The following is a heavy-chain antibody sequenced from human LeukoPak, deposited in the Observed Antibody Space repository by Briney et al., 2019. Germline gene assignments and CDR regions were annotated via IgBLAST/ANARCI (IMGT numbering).Heavy chain of an antibody. Sequence: GGSLRLSCTTSGFPFDDYALSWVRQAPGKGLEWISFIRNKAYGGTTEHAASVKGRFTISRDASKSIAYLQMNSLKTEDTAVYFCARGTTPIHYLDYWGRGTLVTVSS. CDR1: GFPFDDYA. V-gene: IGHV3-49*04. J-gene: IGHJ4*02. CDR3: ARGTTPIHYLDY. D-gene: IGHD2-2*01. CDR2: IRNKAYGGTT.